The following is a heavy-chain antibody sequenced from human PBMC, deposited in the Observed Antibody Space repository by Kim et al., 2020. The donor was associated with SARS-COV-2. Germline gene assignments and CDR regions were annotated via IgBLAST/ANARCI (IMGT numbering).Heavy chain of an antibody. Sequence: GGSLRLSCAASGFTFSSYGMHWVRQAPGKGLEWVAVIWYDGSNKYYADSVKGRFTISRDNSKNTLYLQMNSLRAEDTAVYYCARDLGIAAAGSETDYWGQRTLVTVS. D-gene: IGHD6-13*01. CDR2: IWYDGSNK. V-gene: IGHV3-33*01. J-gene: IGHJ4*02. CDR1: GFTFSSYG. CDR3: ARDLGIAAAGSETDY.